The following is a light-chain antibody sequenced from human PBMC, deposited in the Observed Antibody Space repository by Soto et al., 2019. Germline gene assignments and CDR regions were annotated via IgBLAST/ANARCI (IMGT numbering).Light chain of an antibody. CDR3: QQRSNWTLT. J-gene: IGKJ4*01. CDR2: YAY. V-gene: IGKV3-11*01. CDR1: QSVSSY. Sequence: EIVLTQSPTTLSLSPGERATLSCRASQSVSSYLAWYQQKPGQAPRLLIYYAYHPATGIPARFSGSGSGADVSLPISSILPEDFSVYYCQQRSNWTLTFGGGTKVEIK.